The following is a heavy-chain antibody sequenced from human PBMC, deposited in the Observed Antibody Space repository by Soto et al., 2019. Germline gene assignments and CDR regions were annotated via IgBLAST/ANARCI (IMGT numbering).Heavy chain of an antibody. CDR1: GFSFSNYG. J-gene: IGHJ4*02. CDR3: ARESEDLTSNFDY. CDR2: IFRDGNTK. V-gene: IGHV3-33*01. Sequence: GGSLRLSCAASGFSFSNYGMHWVRQAPGKGLEWVAAIFRDGNTKQYADSVKGRFSVSRDNSQNTLYLQMNSLRTEDTAVYYCARESEDLTSNFDYWGQGTLVTVSS.